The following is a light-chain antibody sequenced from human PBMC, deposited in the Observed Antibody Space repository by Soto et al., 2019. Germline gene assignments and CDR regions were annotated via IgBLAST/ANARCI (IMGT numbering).Light chain of an antibody. J-gene: IGKJ1*01. CDR3: QQSYSTET. CDR1: QSISSY. CDR2: AAS. V-gene: IGKV1-39*01. Sequence: DIQMTQSPSSLSASVGDRVTITCRASQSISSYVKWYQQKPGKAPKLLIYAASSLQSGVPSRFSGSGSGTDFTLPISSLQPEDFATYYCQQSYSTETFGQGTKVEIK.